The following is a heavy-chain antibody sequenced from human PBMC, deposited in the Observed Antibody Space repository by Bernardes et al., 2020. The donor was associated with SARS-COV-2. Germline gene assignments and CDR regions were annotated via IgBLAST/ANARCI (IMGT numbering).Heavy chain of an antibody. CDR1: GFTFSSYA. V-gene: IGHV3-30*01. CDR2: ISYDGSNK. J-gene: IGHJ4*02. Sequence: GGSLRLSCAASGFTFSSYAMHWVRQAPGKGLEWVAVISYDGSNKYYADSVKGRFTISRDNSKNTLYLQMNSLRAEDTAVYYCARDRGIAVAGEEVFEDYWGQGTLVTVSS. CDR3: ARDRGIAVAGEEVFEDY. D-gene: IGHD6-19*01.